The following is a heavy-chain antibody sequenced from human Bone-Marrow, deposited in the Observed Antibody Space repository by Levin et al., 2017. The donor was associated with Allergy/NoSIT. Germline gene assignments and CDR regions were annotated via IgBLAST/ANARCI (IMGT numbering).Heavy chain of an antibody. J-gene: IGHJ3*02. D-gene: IGHD6-19*01. CDR2: IYPGDSDT. Sequence: AGGSLRLSCKASGYGFTNYWIGWVRQMPGKGLEWMGIIYPGDSDTRYGPSFQGQVTISGDRSITTAYLQWSSLKASDTAMFYCARQSEHSGGIGDAFDIWGQGTMVTVSS. CDR1: GYGFTNYW. CDR3: ARQSEHSGGIGDAFDI. V-gene: IGHV5-51*01.